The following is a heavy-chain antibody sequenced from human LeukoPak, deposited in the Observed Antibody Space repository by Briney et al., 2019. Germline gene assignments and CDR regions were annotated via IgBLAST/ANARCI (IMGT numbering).Heavy chain of an antibody. J-gene: IGHJ3*02. CDR1: GYTFTGYY. D-gene: IGHD3-22*01. Sequence: ASVKVSCKASGYTFTGYYMHWARQAPGQGLEWMGWINPNSGGTNYAQKFQGRVTMTRDTSISTAYMELSRLRSDDTAVYYCARDANGWLLLLLAFDIWGQGTMVTVSS. CDR2: INPNSGGT. V-gene: IGHV1-2*02. CDR3: ARDANGWLLLLLAFDI.